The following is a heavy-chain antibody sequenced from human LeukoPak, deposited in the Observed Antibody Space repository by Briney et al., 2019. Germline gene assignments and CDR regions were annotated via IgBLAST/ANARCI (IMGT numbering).Heavy chain of an antibody. CDR1: GYTFTSYG. CDR2: ISAYNGNT. CDR3: ARDRSWIQLSGVAFDI. D-gene: IGHD5-18*01. V-gene: IGHV1-18*01. Sequence: PGASVKVSCKASGYTFTSYGISWVRQAPGQGLEWMGWISAYNGNTNYAQKLQGRVTMTTDTSTSTAYMELRSLRSDDTAVYYCARDRSWIQLSGVAFDIWGQGTMVTVSS. J-gene: IGHJ3*02.